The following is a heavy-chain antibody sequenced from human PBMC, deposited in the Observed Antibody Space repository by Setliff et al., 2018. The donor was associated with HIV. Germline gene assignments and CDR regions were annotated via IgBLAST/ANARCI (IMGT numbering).Heavy chain of an antibody. D-gene: IGHD2-21*02. V-gene: IGHV1-69*10. CDR2: IIPILGIA. CDR3: ARDGYCGGDCYQQSYFDY. CDR1: GGTFSSYA. Sequence: SVKVSCKASGGTFSSYAISWVRQAPGQGLEWMGGIIPILGIANYAQKFQGRVTITADKSTSTAYMELSSLRPEETAVYYCARDGYCGGDCYQQSYFDYWGQGTLVTVS. J-gene: IGHJ4*02.